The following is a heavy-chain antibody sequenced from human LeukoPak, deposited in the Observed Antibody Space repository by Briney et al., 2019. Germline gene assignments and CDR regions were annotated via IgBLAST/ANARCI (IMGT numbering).Heavy chain of an antibody. CDR1: GYTFTGYY. V-gene: IGHV1-2*02. J-gene: IGHJ4*02. Sequence: ASVKVSCKASGYTFTGYYIHWVRQAPGQGLEWMGWINPNSGGTNYAQKFQGRVTMTRDTSISTAYMELSRLRPDDTAVYYCAKDPNGDYLGAFDSWGQGTLVTVSS. CDR2: INPNSGGT. CDR3: AKDPNGDYLGAFDS. D-gene: IGHD4-17*01.